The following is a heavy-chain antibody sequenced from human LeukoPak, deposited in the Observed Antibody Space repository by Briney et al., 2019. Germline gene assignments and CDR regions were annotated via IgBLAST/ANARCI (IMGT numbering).Heavy chain of an antibody. J-gene: IGHJ4*02. Sequence: ASVKASCKASGGTFSSYAISWVRQAPGQGLEWMGGIIPIFGTADYAQKFQGRVTITTDESTSTAYMELSSLRSEDTAVYYCAHHPKWGYYFDYWGQGTLVTVSS. CDR3: AHHPKWGYYFDY. V-gene: IGHV1-69*05. CDR2: IIPIFGTA. D-gene: IGHD7-27*01. CDR1: GGTFSSYA.